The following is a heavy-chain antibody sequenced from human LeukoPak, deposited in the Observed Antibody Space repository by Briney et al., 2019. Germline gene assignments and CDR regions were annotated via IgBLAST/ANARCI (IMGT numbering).Heavy chain of an antibody. CDR3: ARGYGPNSSGWDS. D-gene: IGHD6-19*01. CDR2: IYYSGSI. Sequence: SETLSLTCTVSGGSISSGNYYWSWIRQPPGKGLEWIGYIYYSGSINYSPSLKGRVTMSVDASKNQFSLRLTSVAAADTAVYFCARGYGPNSSGWDSWGQGTLVTVSS. CDR1: GGSISSGNYY. V-gene: IGHV4-61*01. J-gene: IGHJ4*02.